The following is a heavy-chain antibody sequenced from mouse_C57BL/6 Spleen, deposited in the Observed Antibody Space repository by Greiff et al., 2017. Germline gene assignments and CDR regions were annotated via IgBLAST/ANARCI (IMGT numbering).Heavy chain of an antibody. V-gene: IGHV1-9*01. D-gene: IGHD1-1*01. Sequence: VQLKESGAELMKPGASVKLSCTATGYTFTGYWIEWVKQRPGHGLEWIGEILPGSGSTNYNEKFKGKATFPADTSSNTAYMQLSSLTPEYSAIYYCARSDGSSPAWFAYWGQGTLVTVSA. CDR2: ILPGSGST. CDR1: GYTFTGYW. J-gene: IGHJ3*01. CDR3: ARSDGSSPAWFAY.